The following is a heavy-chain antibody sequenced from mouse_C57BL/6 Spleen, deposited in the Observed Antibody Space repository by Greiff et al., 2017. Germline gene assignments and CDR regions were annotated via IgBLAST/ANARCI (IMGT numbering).Heavy chain of an antibody. D-gene: IGHD2-4*01. CDR3: ARSYYDYDGAYAMDY. J-gene: IGHJ4*01. CDR1: GYTFTSYW. Sequence: QVQLQQPGAELVKPGASVKMSCKASGYTFTSYWITWVKQRPGQGLEWIGDIYPGSGSTNYNEKFKSKATLTVDTSSSTAYMQLSSLTSEDSAVYYCARSYYDYDGAYAMDYWGQGTSVTVSS. V-gene: IGHV1-55*01. CDR2: IYPGSGST.